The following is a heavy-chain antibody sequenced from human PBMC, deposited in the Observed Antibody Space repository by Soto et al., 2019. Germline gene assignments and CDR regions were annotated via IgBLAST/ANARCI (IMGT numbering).Heavy chain of an antibody. CDR2: IYYSGST. Sequence: SETLSLTCTVSGGSISSGDYYWSWIRQPPGKGLEWIGYIYYSGSTYYNPSLKSRVTISVDRSKNQFSLKLSSVTAADTAVYYCARADYGGKFDYWGQGTLVTVSS. J-gene: IGHJ4*02. V-gene: IGHV4-30-4*01. CDR3: ARADYGGKFDY. D-gene: IGHD4-17*01. CDR1: GGSISSGDYY.